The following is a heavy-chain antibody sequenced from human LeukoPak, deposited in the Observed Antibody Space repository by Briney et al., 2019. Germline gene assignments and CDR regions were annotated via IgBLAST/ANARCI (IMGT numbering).Heavy chain of an antibody. D-gene: IGHD6-13*01. CDR3: ARGIAAAGTEGGY. V-gene: IGHV1-2*02. Sequence: GASVKVSCKASGYTFTGYYMHWVRQAPGQGLEWMGWINPNSGGTNYAQKFQGRVTMTRDTSISTAYMELSRLRSDATAVYYCARGIAAAGTEGGYWGQGTLVTVSS. CDR2: INPNSGGT. CDR1: GYTFTGYY. J-gene: IGHJ4*02.